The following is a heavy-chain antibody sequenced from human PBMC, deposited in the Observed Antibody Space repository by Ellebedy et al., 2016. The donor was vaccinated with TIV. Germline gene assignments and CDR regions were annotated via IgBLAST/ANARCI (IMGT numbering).Heavy chain of an antibody. CDR1: GFTFSSYN. CDR2: ISSASSNI. CDR3: ARRMAGPQAVVTRVFDF. Sequence: GGSLRLXCVASGFTFSSYNMNWVRQAPGKGLEWVSYISSASSNIYYADSVKGRFTISRDNAQNSLYLQMDSLTDEDTAVYYCARRMAGPQAVVTRVFDFWGQGTLVTVSS. D-gene: IGHD5-24*01. J-gene: IGHJ4*02. V-gene: IGHV3-48*02.